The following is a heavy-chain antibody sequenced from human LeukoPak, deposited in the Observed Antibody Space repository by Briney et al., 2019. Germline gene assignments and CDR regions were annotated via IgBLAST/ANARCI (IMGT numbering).Heavy chain of an antibody. J-gene: IGHJ4*02. CDR2: IKQDGSEK. D-gene: IGHD1-26*01. CDR3: ARGRGSYRTPVVYFDY. Sequence: GGSLRLSCAASGFTFSSYWMSWVRQAPGKGLEWVANIKQDGSEKYYVDSVKGRFTISRDNAKNSLYLQMNNLRAEDTAVYYCARGRGSYRTPVVYFDYWGQGTLVTVSS. V-gene: IGHV3-7*01. CDR1: GFTFSSYW.